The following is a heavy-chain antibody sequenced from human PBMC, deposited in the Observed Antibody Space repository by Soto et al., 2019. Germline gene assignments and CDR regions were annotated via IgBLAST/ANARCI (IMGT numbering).Heavy chain of an antibody. V-gene: IGHV3-23*01. CDR3: ANGRNYYYYMDV. CDR2: ISGSGGST. CDR1: GFTFSSYA. Sequence: PGGSLRLSCAASGFTFSSYAMSWVRQAPGKGLEWVSAISGSGGSTYYADSVKGRFTISRDNSKNTLYLQMNSLRAEDTAVYYCANGRNYYYYMDVWGKGTTVTVSS. J-gene: IGHJ6*03.